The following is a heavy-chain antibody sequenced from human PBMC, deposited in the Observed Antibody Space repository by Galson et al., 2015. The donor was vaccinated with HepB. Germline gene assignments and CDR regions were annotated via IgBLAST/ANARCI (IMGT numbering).Heavy chain of an antibody. J-gene: IGHJ4*02. CDR1: GFTFSDYA. CDR3: AKNVDAAILHPLDY. Sequence: SLRLSCAASGFTFSDYAMTWVRQTPGRGLEWVSVTTASGAVAYYADSVKGRFTISRDNSKSTLYLQMNSLRAEDTALYYCAKNVDAAILHPLDYWGQGSLVTVSS. D-gene: IGHD5-18*01. CDR2: TTASGAVA. V-gene: IGHV3-23*01.